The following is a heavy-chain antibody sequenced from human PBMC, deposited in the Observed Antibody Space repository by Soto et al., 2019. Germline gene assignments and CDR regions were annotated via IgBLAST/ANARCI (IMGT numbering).Heavy chain of an antibody. V-gene: IGHV3-30*04. D-gene: IGHD3-9*01. CDR2: ISYDGSNK. CDR1: GFTFSSYA. CDR3: ARDQAYYDIWGELYGMDV. J-gene: IGHJ6*02. Sequence: PGGSLRLSCAASGFTFSSYAMHWVRQAPGKGLEWVAVISYDGSNKYYADSVKGRFTISRDNSKNTLYLQMNSLRAEDTAVYYCARDQAYYDIWGELYGMDVWGQGTTVTVSS.